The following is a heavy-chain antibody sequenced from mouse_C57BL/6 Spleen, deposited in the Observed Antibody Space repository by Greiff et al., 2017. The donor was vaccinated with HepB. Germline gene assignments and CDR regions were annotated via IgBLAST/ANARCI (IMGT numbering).Heavy chain of an antibody. CDR2: IYPGDGDT. D-gene: IGHD2-3*01. J-gene: IGHJ3*01. V-gene: IGHV1-82*01. CDR3: ARGYDGSPWFAY. Sequence: QVQLQQSGPELVKPGASVKISCKASGYAFSSSWMNWVKQRPGKGLEWIGRIYPGDGDTNYNGKFKGKATLTADKSSSTAYMQLSSLTSEDSAVYFCARGYDGSPWFAYWGQGTLVTVSA. CDR1: GYAFSSSW.